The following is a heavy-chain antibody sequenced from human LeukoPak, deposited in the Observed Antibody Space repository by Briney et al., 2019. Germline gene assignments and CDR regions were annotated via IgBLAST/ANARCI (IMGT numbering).Heavy chain of an antibody. CDR3: AKQSRSSGWYPIDY. Sequence: GGSLRLSCAASGFTFSSYAMSWVRQAPGKGLEWVSAISGSGDSTYYADSVKGRFTISRDNSKNTLYLQMNSLRAEDTAVYYCAKQSRSSGWYPIDYWGQGTLVTVSS. CDR1: GFTFSSYA. CDR2: ISGSGDST. D-gene: IGHD6-19*01. J-gene: IGHJ4*02. V-gene: IGHV3-23*01.